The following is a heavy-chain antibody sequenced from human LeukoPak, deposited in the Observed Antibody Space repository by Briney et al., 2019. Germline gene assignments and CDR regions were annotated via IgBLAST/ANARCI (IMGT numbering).Heavy chain of an antibody. J-gene: IGHJ4*02. Sequence: GGSLRLSCAASGFTFSNYGMHWVRLAPGKRLEWVAVLSREGSDKYYTDSVKGRFTISRDNSKNTLYLEMNSPRTEDTAVYYCAKDRPYDVSAWGQGTLVTVSS. D-gene: IGHD3-22*01. CDR3: AKDRPYDVSA. V-gene: IGHV3-30*18. CDR2: LSREGSDK. CDR1: GFTFSNYG.